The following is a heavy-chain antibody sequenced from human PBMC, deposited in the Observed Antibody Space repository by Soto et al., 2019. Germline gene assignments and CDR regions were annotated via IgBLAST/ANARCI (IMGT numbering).Heavy chain of an antibody. J-gene: IGHJ5*02. CDR2: IIPIFGTA. D-gene: IGHD3-22*01. Sequence: GASVKFSCKASGGTFSSYAISWVRQAPGQGLEWMGGIIPIFGTANYAQKFQGRVTITADESTSTAYMELRSLRSEDTAVYYCARVPHYYDSSGYPRRAGWFDPWGQGTLVTVSS. CDR3: ARVPHYYDSSGYPRRAGWFDP. CDR1: GGTFSSYA. V-gene: IGHV1-69*13.